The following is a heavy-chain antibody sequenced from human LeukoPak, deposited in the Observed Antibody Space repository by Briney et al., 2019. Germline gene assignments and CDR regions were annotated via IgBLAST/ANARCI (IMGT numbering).Heavy chain of an antibody. CDR3: ARDNRYCNAGYCSNWFAP. J-gene: IGHJ5*02. V-gene: IGHV4-38-2*02. CDR2: IYYSGST. Sequence: SETLSLTCTVSGYSISTGYYWDWIRQPPGKGLEWIGSIYYSGSTYYNPSLKSRVTISVDTSKNQFSLKLSSVTAADTAVYYCARDNRYCNAGYCSNWFAPWGQGTLVTVSS. D-gene: IGHD2-15*01. CDR1: GYSISTGYY.